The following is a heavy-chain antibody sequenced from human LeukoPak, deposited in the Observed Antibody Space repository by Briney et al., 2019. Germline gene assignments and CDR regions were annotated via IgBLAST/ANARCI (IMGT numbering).Heavy chain of an antibody. V-gene: IGHV5-51*01. CDR1: GYSFTSYW. CDR3: ARRHYDILTGYIDAFDI. J-gene: IGHJ3*02. Sequence: GESLKISCKGSGYSFTSYWIGWVRQMPGKGLEWMGIIYPCDSDTRYSPSFKSQVTISVDTSISTAYLKWSSLKASDTAMYYCARRHYDILTGYIDAFDIWGQGTMVTVSS. D-gene: IGHD3-9*01. CDR2: IYPCDSDT.